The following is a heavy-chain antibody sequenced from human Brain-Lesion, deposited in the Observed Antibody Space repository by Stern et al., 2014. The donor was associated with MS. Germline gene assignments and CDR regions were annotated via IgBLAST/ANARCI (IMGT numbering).Heavy chain of an antibody. J-gene: IGHJ5*02. CDR2: IYYSGNN. CDR3: AGEEDIRYCSGGSCTGNWFDP. D-gene: IGHD2-15*01. Sequence: QVQLVQSGPGLVKPSETLSLTCTVAGGSVSSTSYAWAWIRQPPGKGLEWIGTIYYSGNNYYSPSIKSRLPISLAPSKNHSSLKLRSVTAADTAVYYCAGEEDIRYCSGGSCTGNWFDPWGQGTLVTVSS. V-gene: IGHV4-39*02. CDR1: GGSVSSTSYA.